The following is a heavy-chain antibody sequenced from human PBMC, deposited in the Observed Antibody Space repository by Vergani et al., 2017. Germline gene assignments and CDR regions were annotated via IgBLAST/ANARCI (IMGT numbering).Heavy chain of an antibody. CDR3: ARDGVYCSSTSCYNYYYYYYMDV. CDR2: ISYDGSNK. J-gene: IGHJ6*03. V-gene: IGHV3-30-3*01. CDR1: GFTFSSYA. D-gene: IGHD2-2*02. Sequence: VQLVESGGGLVQPGGSLRLSCAASGFTFSSYAMHWVRQAPGKGLEWVAVISYDGSNKYYADSVKGRFTISRDNSKNTLYLQMNSLRAEDTAVYYCARDGVYCSSTSCYNYYYYYYMDVWGKGTTVTVSS.